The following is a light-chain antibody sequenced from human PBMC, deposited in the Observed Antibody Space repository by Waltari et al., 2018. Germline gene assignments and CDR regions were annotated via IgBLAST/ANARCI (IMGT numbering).Light chain of an antibody. Sequence: DIQMTQSPSSLSASVVDRVTVTCRASQNINSFLNWYQQIPGKPPKLLIFAASRLQRGVPSRFSGSGSGTDFTLTISSLQPEDFATYYCQQSDDTPYTFGQGTKLQIK. CDR3: QQSDDTPYT. CDR1: QNINSF. J-gene: IGKJ2*01. CDR2: AAS. V-gene: IGKV1-39*01.